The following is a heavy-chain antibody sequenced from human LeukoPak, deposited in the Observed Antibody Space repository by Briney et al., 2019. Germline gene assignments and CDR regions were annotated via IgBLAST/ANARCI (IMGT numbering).Heavy chain of an antibody. V-gene: IGHV4-59*01. Sequence: SETLSLTCTVSGGSISSYYWSWIRQPPGKGLEWIGNIYYSGSTNYNSSLKSRVTISVDTSKNQFSLKLSSVTAADTAVYYCARGLGYCSGGSCYGGTYYYYYYYMDVWGKGTTVTISS. CDR1: GGSISSYY. CDR3: ARGLGYCSGGSCYGGTYYYYYYYMDV. D-gene: IGHD2-15*01. J-gene: IGHJ6*03. CDR2: IYYSGST.